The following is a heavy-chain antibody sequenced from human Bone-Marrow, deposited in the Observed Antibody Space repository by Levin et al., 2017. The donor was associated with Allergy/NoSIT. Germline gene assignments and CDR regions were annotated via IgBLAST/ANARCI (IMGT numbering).Heavy chain of an antibody. CDR2: ITSSRGRSTT. Sequence: GESLKISCAASGFTLSSYAMNWVRQAPGKGLEWVSTITSSRGRSTTYYADSVEGRFTISRDDSKNTLYLQMYSLRAEDTAVYYCAGDVYSYSYNWGQGDLVTVSS. CDR3: AGDVYSYSYN. D-gene: IGHD3-10*01. V-gene: IGHV3-23*05. J-gene: IGHJ4*02. CDR1: GFTLSSYA.